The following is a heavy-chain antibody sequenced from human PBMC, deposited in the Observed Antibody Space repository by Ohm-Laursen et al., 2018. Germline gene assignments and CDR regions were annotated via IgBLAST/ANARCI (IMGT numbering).Heavy chain of an antibody. Sequence: GSLTLSCAASGFTFTSYGKSWVRQAPGTGPEWVSSISRSGGGTYYADSVKGRFTISRDDSKNTLYLQMNSLIAEATALYYCARVVTAVGLLPTFDYWGQGTLVTASS. CDR2: ISRSGGGT. D-gene: IGHD2-21*02. V-gene: IGHV3-23*01. CDR1: GFTFTSYG. J-gene: IGHJ4*02. CDR3: ARVVTAVGLLPTFDY.